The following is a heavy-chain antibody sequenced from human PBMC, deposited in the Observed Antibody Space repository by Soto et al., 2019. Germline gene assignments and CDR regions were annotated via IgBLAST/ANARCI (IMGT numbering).Heavy chain of an antibody. Sequence: QVQLQESGPGLVKPSETLSLTCTVSGGSISSYYWSWIRQPPGKGLEWIGYIYYSGSTNYNPSLKSRITISVDTSKNQFSLKLNSMTAADTAVYYCARHNYGSGRTYFDYWGQGTLVTVSS. D-gene: IGHD3-10*01. CDR1: GGSISSYY. CDR3: ARHNYGSGRTYFDY. J-gene: IGHJ4*02. CDR2: IYYSGST. V-gene: IGHV4-59*08.